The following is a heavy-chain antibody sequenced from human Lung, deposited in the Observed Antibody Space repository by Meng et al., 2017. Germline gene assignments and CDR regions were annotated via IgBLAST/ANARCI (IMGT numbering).Heavy chain of an antibody. D-gene: IGHD5-18*01. CDR1: GFSFSLYD. CDR2: VSYDRTKK. J-gene: IGHJ5*01. V-gene: IGHV3-30*18. Sequence: VLLVESGGGVGQPGRSLRLSCSASGFSFSLYDMHWVRQAPGRGLEWLALVSYDRTKKYYSDSVRGRFTISRDNSKSTLFLQMNSLRAEDTAVYYCAKANTYADSWGQGTLVTVS. CDR3: AKANTYADS.